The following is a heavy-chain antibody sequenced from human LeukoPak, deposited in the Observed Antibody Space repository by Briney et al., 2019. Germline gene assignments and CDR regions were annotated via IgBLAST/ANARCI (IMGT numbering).Heavy chain of an antibody. J-gene: IGHJ4*02. CDR2: IYYSGST. Sequence: GSLRLSCAASGFTFSSYAMSWVRQAPGRGLEWIGYIYYSGSTNYNPSLKSRVTISVDTSKNQFSLKLSSVTAADTAVYYCARGRARGVISNWGQGTLVTVSS. V-gene: IGHV4-59*01. D-gene: IGHD3-10*01. CDR3: ARGRARGVISN. CDR1: GFTFSSYA.